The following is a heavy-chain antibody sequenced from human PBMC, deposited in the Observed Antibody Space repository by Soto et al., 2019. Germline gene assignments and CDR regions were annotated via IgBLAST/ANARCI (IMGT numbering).Heavy chain of an antibody. D-gene: IGHD3-10*01. J-gene: IGHJ5*02. CDR3: ARAPRDYIGSGSYSGNWFDP. CDR1: GGSISSYY. V-gene: IGHV4-59*01. Sequence: SETLSLTCTVSGGSISSYYWSWIRQPPGKGLEWIGYIYYSGSTNYNPSLKSRVTISVDTSKNQFSLKLSSVTAADTAVYYCARAPRDYIGSGSYSGNWFDPCGQGTLVTVSS. CDR2: IYYSGST.